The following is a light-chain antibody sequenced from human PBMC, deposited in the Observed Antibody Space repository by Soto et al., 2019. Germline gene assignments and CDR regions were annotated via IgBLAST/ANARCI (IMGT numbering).Light chain of an antibody. CDR3: QQTYNTPVT. J-gene: IGKJ5*01. CDR1: QSISNF. Sequence: DIQMTQSPSSLSACVGDRVTITCRASQSISNFLNWYQQKPGKAPKLLIYDASSLQSGVPSRFSGSGSGTDLTLTISSMKTEDFETYYCQQTYNTPVTFGHGTRLEIK. CDR2: DAS. V-gene: IGKV1-39*01.